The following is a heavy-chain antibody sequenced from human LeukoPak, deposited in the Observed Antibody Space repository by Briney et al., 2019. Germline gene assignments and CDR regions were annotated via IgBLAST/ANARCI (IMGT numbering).Heavy chain of an antibody. CDR1: GGSISSGGYY. Sequence: KPSQTLSLTCTVSGGSISSGGYYWSWIRQHPGKGLEWIGYIYYSGSTYYNPSLKSRVTISVDTSKNQFSLKLSSVTAADTAVYYCARLRDLPFFEFDYWGQGTLVTVSS. CDR3: ARLRDLPFFEFDY. D-gene: IGHD2-21*01. J-gene: IGHJ4*02. V-gene: IGHV4-31*03. CDR2: IYYSGST.